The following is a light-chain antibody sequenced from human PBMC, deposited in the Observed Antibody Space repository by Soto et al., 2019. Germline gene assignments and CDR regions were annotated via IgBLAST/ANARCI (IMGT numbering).Light chain of an antibody. CDR1: LSVGSNY. J-gene: IGKJ4*01. CDR2: GAS. V-gene: IGKV3-20*01. CDR3: LRYGTSPLA. Sequence: EILVKQSAGTLSLSPGEIATLSCRASLSVGSNYLARYQQKPGQAPRHRIYGASNRATGITERFSGSGPGTDVALTISRLEPEDFAEYYCLRYGTSPLAFGGGTKVEI.